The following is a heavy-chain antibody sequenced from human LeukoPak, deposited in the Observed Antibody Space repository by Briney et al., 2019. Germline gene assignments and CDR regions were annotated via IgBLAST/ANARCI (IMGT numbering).Heavy chain of an antibody. CDR3: VRQGYYYDSSAYYSIDY. CDR2: IYPGDSDT. Sequence: GESLKISCKASGYIFSSYWIGWVRQLPGKGLEWVGIIYPGDSDTRYSPSFQGQVTISADESISTAYLQWSSLKASDTAMYYCVRQGYYYDSSAYYSIDYWGQGTLVTVSS. V-gene: IGHV5-51*01. CDR1: GYIFSSYW. J-gene: IGHJ4*02. D-gene: IGHD3-22*01.